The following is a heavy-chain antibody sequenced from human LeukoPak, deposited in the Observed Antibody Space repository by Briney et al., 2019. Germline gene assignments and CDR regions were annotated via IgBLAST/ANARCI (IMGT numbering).Heavy chain of an antibody. V-gene: IGHV4-34*01. J-gene: IGHJ4*02. D-gene: IGHD3-3*01. CDR3: ARRALYYDFWSGHSDY. CDR2: INHSGST. CDR1: GGSFSGYY. Sequence: PSETLSLTCAVYGGSFSGYYWSWIRQPPGKGLEWIGEINHSGSTNYNPSLKSRVTISVDTPKNQFSLKLSSVTAADTAVYYCARRALYYDFWSGHSDYWGQGTLVTVSS.